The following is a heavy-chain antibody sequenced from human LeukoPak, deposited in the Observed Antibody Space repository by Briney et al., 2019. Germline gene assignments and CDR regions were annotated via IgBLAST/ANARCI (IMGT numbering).Heavy chain of an antibody. CDR2: ISSSGSTI. V-gene: IGHV3-48*03. D-gene: IGHD3-22*01. CDR1: GFTFSSYE. Sequence: GGSPRLSCAASGFTFSSYEMNWVRQAPGKGLEWVSYISSSGSTIYYADSVKGRFTISRDNAKNSLYLQMNSLRAEDTAVYYCARDVGYYYDSSGYYGIDYWGQGTLVTVSS. J-gene: IGHJ4*02. CDR3: ARDVGYYYDSSGYYGIDY.